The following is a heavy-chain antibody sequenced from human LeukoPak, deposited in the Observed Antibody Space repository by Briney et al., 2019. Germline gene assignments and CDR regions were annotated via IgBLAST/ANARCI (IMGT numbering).Heavy chain of an antibody. Sequence: GGSLRLSCAASGFTFSSYSMNWVRQAPGKGLEWVSSIGSSSSYIYYADSVKGRFTISRDNAKNSLYLQMNSLRAEDTAVYYCARRGSYCGGDCYYYFDYWGQGTLVTVSS. CDR1: GFTFSSYS. D-gene: IGHD2-21*02. V-gene: IGHV3-21*01. CDR3: ARRGSYCGGDCYYYFDY. J-gene: IGHJ4*02. CDR2: IGSSSSYI.